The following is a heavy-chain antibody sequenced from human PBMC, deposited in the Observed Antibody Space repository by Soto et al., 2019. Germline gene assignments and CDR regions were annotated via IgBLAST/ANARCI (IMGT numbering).Heavy chain of an antibody. D-gene: IGHD1-26*01. CDR2: IHYSGSI. Sequence: QVQLQESGPGLVKPSQTLSLTCTVSDGSIDSGSYYRSWVRQYPGKGLEWIGSIHYSGSIYYSPSLRSRLTLSADASKNQFSLNLSSLIVADTAVYYCTRGLDRAKLGYWGQGIQV. CDR3: TRGLDRAKLGY. CDR1: DGSIDSGSYY. V-gene: IGHV4-31*03. J-gene: IGHJ4*02.